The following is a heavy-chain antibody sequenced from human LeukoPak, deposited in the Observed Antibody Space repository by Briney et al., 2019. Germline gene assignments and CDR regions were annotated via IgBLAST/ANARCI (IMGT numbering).Heavy chain of an antibody. D-gene: IGHD3-9*01. CDR2: INHSGST. Sequence: SETLSLTCAVYGGSFSGYYWSWIRHPPGKGLEWIGEINHSGSTNYNPSLKSRVTISVDTSKTQFSLKLGSVTVAATAWYYCARESRYFDWLDAFDIWGQGTMVTVSS. J-gene: IGHJ3*02. V-gene: IGHV4-34*01. CDR1: GGSFSGYY. CDR3: ARESRYFDWLDAFDI.